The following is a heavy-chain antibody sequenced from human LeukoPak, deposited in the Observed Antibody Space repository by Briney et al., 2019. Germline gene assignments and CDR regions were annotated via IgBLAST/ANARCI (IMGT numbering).Heavy chain of an antibody. V-gene: IGHV3-30-3*01. CDR3: ARDPATYSSGRWGGFDY. D-gene: IGHD3-22*01. J-gene: IGHJ4*02. Sequence: PGGCLRLSCAASGFTFSTYAVHWVRQAPGKGLEWVAVISYDGTNKYYTDSVKGRFTISRDNSKNTLYLQMNSLRAEDTAVYYCARDPATYSSGRWGGFDYWGQGTLVTVSS. CDR2: ISYDGTNK. CDR1: GFTFSTYA.